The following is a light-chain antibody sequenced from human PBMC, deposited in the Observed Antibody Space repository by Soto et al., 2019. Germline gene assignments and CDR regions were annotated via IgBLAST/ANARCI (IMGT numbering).Light chain of an antibody. V-gene: IGLV2-14*04. Sequence: TSSDVGGYNYVSWYQQHPGKAPKLMIYDVSNRPSGVSNRFSGSKSGNTASLTISGLQAEDEADYYCSSYTSSGTLYVFGTGTKATVL. J-gene: IGLJ1*01. CDR3: SSYTSSGTLYV. CDR1: SSDVGGYNY. CDR2: DVS.